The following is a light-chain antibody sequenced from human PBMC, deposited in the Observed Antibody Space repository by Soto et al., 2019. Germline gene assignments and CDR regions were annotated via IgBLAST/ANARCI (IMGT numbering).Light chain of an antibody. CDR3: QQYNNWPPFT. Sequence: EIVMTQSPGTLSVSPGERATLSCRASQSVRSNLAWYQQKPGQAPRLLIHEASTRATGIPARFSGSGSGTEFTLTISSLQSEDFAVYHCQQYNNWPPFTFGPGTKVDIK. V-gene: IGKV3-15*01. J-gene: IGKJ3*01. CDR1: QSVRSN. CDR2: EAS.